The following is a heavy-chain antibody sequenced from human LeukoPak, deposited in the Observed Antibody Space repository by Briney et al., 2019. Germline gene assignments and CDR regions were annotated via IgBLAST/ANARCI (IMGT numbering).Heavy chain of an antibody. CDR1: GYTFTTYG. D-gene: IGHD6-19*01. Sequence: GALVKVSCKASGYTFTTYGISWVRQAPGQGLEWMGWISPYNGNTNYAQKLQGRLTMTTDTSTSTAYMELRSLRSDDTAVYYCARDLTGAVAGTFDYWGQGTLVTASS. V-gene: IGHV1-18*01. J-gene: IGHJ4*02. CDR2: ISPYNGNT. CDR3: ARDLTGAVAGTFDY.